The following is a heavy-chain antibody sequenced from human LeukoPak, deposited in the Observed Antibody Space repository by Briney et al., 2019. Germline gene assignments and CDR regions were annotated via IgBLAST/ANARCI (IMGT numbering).Heavy chain of an antibody. CDR2: ISAYNGNT. J-gene: IGHJ4*02. Sequence: GASVKVSCKASGYTFTSYGISWVRQAPGQGLEWMGRISAYNGNTNYAQKLQGRVTMTTDTSTSTAYMGLRSLRSDDTAVYYCARDLSDGGHDLGFDYWGQGTLVTVSS. CDR1: GYTFTSYG. D-gene: IGHD5-12*01. V-gene: IGHV1-18*01. CDR3: ARDLSDGGHDLGFDY.